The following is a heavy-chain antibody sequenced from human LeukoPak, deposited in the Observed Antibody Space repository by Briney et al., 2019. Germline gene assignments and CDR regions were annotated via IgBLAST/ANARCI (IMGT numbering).Heavy chain of an antibody. J-gene: IGHJ4*02. V-gene: IGHV3-21*04. CDR1: GFTFSSFS. D-gene: IGHD6-13*01. CDR3: AKHSSSWYRPIDY. CDR2: ISSSSSYI. Sequence: GGSLRLSCAASGFTFSSFSMNWVRQAPGKGLEWVSSISSSSSYIYYADSVKGRFTISRDNSKNTLFLQMNSLRAEDTAVYYCAKHSSSWYRPIDYWGQGTPGHRLL.